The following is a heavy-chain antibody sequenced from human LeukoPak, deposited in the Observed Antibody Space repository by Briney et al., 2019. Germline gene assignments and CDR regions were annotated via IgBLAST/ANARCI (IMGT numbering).Heavy chain of an antibody. V-gene: IGHV4-39*01. CDR3: ATIVGASDY. CDR2: IYYSGST. J-gene: IGHJ4*02. D-gene: IGHD1-26*01. Sequence: ETLSLTCTVSGGSISSSSYYWGWIRQPPGKGLEWIGSIYYSGSTYYNPSLKSRVTISVDTSKNQFSLKLSSVTAADTAVYYCATIVGASDYWGQGTLVTVSS. CDR1: GGSISSSSYY.